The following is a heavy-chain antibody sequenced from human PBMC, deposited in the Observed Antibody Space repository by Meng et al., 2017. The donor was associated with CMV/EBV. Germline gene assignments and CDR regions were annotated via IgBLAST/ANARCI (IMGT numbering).Heavy chain of an antibody. V-gene: IGHV4-39*07. CDR3: ARGVTSWYYFDS. D-gene: IGHD2-2*01. CDR2: VFSSGST. J-gene: IGHJ4*02. Sequence: TVSGGSSSSRNYYWGWIRQPPGRGLEWIGSVFSSGSTYYSPSLKSRVTISLDTSKKHFSLKLTSLTAADTAVYYCARGVTSWYYFDSWGQRTLVTVSS. CDR1: GGSSSSRNYY.